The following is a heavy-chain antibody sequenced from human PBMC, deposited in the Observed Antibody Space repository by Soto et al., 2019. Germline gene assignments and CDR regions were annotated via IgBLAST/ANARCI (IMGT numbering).Heavy chain of an antibody. Sequence: QLQLQESGSGLVKPSQTLSLTCAVSGGSISSGGYSWNWIRQAPGKGLEWIGYIYHSGYTLYNPSLKGLGTISVDKSKNHFSLNLTSVTAADTAVYYCARDQLEGNWFDPWGQGTLVTVSS. CDR3: ARDQLEGNWFDP. D-gene: IGHD1-1*01. J-gene: IGHJ5*02. CDR2: IYHSGYT. CDR1: GGSISSGGYS. V-gene: IGHV4-30-2*01.